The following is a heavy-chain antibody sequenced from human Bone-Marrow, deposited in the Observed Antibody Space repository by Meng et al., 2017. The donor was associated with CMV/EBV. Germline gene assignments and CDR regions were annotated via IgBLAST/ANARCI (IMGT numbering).Heavy chain of an antibody. CDR2: ANQDGSET. CDR1: GFTFSSYW. V-gene: IGHV3-7*01. CDR3: ARGYGWHAFDI. D-gene: IGHD5-18*01. Sequence: GGSLRLSCATSGFTFSSYWMSWVRQAPGKGLEWVASANQDGSETYHVDSVKGRFTISRDNGQNSLCLQMASLTADDTALYYCARGYGWHAFDIWGQGTMVTVSS. J-gene: IGHJ3*02.